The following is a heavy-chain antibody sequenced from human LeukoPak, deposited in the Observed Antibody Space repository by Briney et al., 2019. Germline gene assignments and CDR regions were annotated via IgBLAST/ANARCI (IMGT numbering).Heavy chain of an antibody. CDR3: ARDRSYYYCSGGSCYEGEIEY. CDR1: VFTFSNYA. J-gene: IGHJ4*02. V-gene: IGHV3-23*01. Sequence: PGGSLRLSCAASVFTFSNYAMSWVRQAPGKGLEWVSSINGNGGSTYYADSVKGRFTISRDNSKNTLYLQMNSLRAEDTAVYYCARDRSYYYCSGGSCYEGEIEYWGQGTLVTVSS. D-gene: IGHD2-15*01. CDR2: INGNGGST.